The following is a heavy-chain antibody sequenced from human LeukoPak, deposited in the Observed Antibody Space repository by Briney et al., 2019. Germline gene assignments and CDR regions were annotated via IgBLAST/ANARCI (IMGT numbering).Heavy chain of an antibody. V-gene: IGHV3-48*03. J-gene: IGHJ3*02. CDR3: VSGSGWYHDAFDI. CDR1: GFTFSRYE. Sequence: GGSLRLSCAASGFTFSRYEMNWVRQAPGKGLEWVSYISSSGSTIYYADSVKGRFTISRDNAKNSLYLQMNRLSGEDTAVYYCVSGSGWYHDAFDIWGQGTMVTVSS. D-gene: IGHD6-19*01. CDR2: ISSSGSTI.